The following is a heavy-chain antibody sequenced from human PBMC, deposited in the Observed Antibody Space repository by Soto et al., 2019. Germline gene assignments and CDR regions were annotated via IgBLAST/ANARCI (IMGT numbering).Heavy chain of an antibody. J-gene: IGHJ4*02. CDR2: IDGSGATK. Sequence: EVQLLESGGGLVQPGGSLRLSCGVSGFTFNDFEMNWVRQAPGKGPEWLAYIDGSGATKKYADSVRGRFTISRDNPNNSLFLQMSSLSVADTAIYYCARGFGRFNYWGQGTLVSVSS. D-gene: IGHD3-10*01. CDR3: ARGFGRFNY. CDR1: GFTFNDFE. V-gene: IGHV3-48*03.